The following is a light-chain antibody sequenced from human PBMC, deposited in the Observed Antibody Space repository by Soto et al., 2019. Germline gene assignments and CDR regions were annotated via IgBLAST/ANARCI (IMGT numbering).Light chain of an antibody. J-gene: IGKJ1*01. V-gene: IGKV1-6*01. CDR1: QGIRND. CDR2: AAS. Sequence: AIQMTQSPSSLSASVGDRVTIACRASQGIRNDLGWYQQKPGKAPKLLIYAASSLQSGVPSRFSGSGSGTDFTLTISSLQPEDFATYYCPQDYNYPRTFGQGTKVEIK. CDR3: PQDYNYPRT.